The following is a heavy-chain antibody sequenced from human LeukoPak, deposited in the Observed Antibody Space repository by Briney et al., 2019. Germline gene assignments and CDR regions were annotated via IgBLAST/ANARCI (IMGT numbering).Heavy chain of an antibody. J-gene: IGHJ6*03. CDR1: GFTFASSA. V-gene: IGHV1-58*01. Sequence: GASVTVSCKASGFTFASSAVQWVRQARGQRLEWIGWIVVGSGNTNYAQKFQERVTITRDMSTSTAYMELSSLRSEDTAVYYCATEKHHDFWSGSYYFYMDVWGKGTTVTVSS. CDR2: IVVGSGNT. D-gene: IGHD3-3*01. CDR3: ATEKHHDFWSGSYYFYMDV.